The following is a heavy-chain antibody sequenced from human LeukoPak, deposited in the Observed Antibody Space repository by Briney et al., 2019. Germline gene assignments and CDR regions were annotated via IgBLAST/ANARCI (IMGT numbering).Heavy chain of an antibody. CDR1: GYTFTSYA. CDR3: ARFQYGDYYFDY. Sequence: ASVKVPCKASGYTFTSYAMHWVRQAPGQRLEWMGWINAGNGNTKYSQKFQGRVTITRVTSASTAYMELSSLRSEDTAVYYCARFQYGDYYFDYWGQGTLVTVSS. D-gene: IGHD4-17*01. CDR2: INAGNGNT. V-gene: IGHV1-3*01. J-gene: IGHJ4*02.